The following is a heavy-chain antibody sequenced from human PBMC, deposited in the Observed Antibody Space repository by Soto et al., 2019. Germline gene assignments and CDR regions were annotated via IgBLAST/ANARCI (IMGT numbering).Heavy chain of an antibody. D-gene: IGHD3-10*01. CDR1: GYTFTSYD. Sequence: QVQLVQSGAEVKKPGASVKVSCKASGYTFTSYDINWVRQATGQGLEWMGWMNPNSGNTGYAQKFQGRVTMTRNTSKSTAYMELSRLRSEDTAVYYCARSRLWFGELWLDYYYYMDVWGKGTTVTVSS. V-gene: IGHV1-8*01. CDR3: ARSRLWFGELWLDYYYYMDV. CDR2: MNPNSGNT. J-gene: IGHJ6*03.